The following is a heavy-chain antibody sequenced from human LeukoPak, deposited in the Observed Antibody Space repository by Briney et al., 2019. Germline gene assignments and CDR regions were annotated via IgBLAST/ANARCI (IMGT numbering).Heavy chain of an antibody. J-gene: IGHJ4*02. CDR2: ITHSGST. V-gene: IGHV4-34*01. D-gene: IGHD2-2*01. Sequence: PSETLSLTCAVYGESFSGHYWSWIRQPPGKGLEWIGEITHSGSTNYNPSLKSRVSISVDTSKNQFSLKMRSVTAADTPVYYCARGHIVVGPSALFRRLGVYYFDYWGQGTLVSVSS. CDR3: ARGHIVVGPSALFRRLGVYYFDY. CDR1: GESFSGHY.